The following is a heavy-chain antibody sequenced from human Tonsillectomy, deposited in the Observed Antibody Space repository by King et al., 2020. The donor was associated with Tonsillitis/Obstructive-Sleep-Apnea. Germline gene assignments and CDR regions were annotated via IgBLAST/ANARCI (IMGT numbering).Heavy chain of an antibody. CDR3: ARGRPRNYYFDY. CDR2: IYYSGIT. V-gene: IGHV4-59*01. Sequence: VQLQESGPGLVKPSETLSLTCTVSGGSISSYYWSWVRQPPGKGLEWIGYIYYSGITNCNPSLKSRVTISVDTSKNQFTLTLSSVTAADTAVYYCARGRPRNYYFDYWGQGTLVTVSS. J-gene: IGHJ4*02. CDR1: GGSISSYY.